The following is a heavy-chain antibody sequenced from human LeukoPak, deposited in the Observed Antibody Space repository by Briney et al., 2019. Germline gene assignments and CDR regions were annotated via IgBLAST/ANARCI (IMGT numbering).Heavy chain of an antibody. V-gene: IGHV3-23*01. CDR2: ISGSGGST. CDR1: GFTFSGYA. D-gene: IGHD4-17*01. CDR3: AKDQPRYGDCPDY. J-gene: IGHJ4*02. Sequence: GGCLRLSCAASGFTFSGYAMSWVRQAPGKGLEWVSAISGSGGSTYYADSVKGRFTISRDNSKNTLYLQMNSLRAEDTAVYYCAKDQPRYGDCPDYWGQGTLVTVSS.